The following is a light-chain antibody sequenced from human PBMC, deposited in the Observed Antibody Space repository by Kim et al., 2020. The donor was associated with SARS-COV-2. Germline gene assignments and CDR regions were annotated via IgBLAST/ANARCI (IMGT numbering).Light chain of an antibody. J-gene: IGKJ4*01. CDR1: HDINDW. V-gene: IGKV1-12*01. CDR2: GAS. CDR3: QGADAFPT. Sequence: DIQMTQSPSSVSASVGDRVTISCRASHDINDWLAWYQQKPGKAPKLLIYGASTLESGVPSRFSGSGFGTDFSLTISSLQPEDFATYFCQGADAFPTFGGGTKVDIK.